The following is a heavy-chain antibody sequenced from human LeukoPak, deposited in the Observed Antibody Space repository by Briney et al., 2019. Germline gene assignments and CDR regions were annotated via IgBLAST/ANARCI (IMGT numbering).Heavy chain of an antibody. D-gene: IGHD4-17*01. CDR1: GGSIRSSYYY. J-gene: IGHJ3*02. CDR3: ANYGDYGTYAFDI. CDR2: IHYSGST. V-gene: IGHV4-30-4*08. Sequence: SETLSLTCTVSGGSIRSSYYYWGWIRQPPGKGLEWIGYIHYSGSTYYNPSLESRVSISVDTSKNQFFLKLSSVTAADTAVYYCANYGDYGTYAFDIWGQGTMVTVSS.